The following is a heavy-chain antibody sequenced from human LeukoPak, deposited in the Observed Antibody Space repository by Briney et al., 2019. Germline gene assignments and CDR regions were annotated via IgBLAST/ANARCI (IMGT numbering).Heavy chain of an antibody. V-gene: IGHV5-10-1*01. Sequence: ESLRISCKGSGYSFTNYWISWVRQMPGKGLEWMGRINPSDSYTNYNPSFQGHVIFSVDKSIATAYLQWTTLKASDTAMYYCARGGWLDDYWGQGTLVTVSS. D-gene: IGHD6-19*01. CDR3: ARGGWLDDY. J-gene: IGHJ4*02. CDR2: INPSDSYT. CDR1: GYSFTNYW.